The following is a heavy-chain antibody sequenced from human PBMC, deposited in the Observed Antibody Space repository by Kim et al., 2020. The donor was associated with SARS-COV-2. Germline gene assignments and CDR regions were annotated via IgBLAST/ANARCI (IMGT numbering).Heavy chain of an antibody. CDR2: IKQDGSEK. CDR1: GFTFSSYW. D-gene: IGHD3-22*01. J-gene: IGHJ4*02. Sequence: GGSLRLSCAASGFTFSSYWMSWVRQAPGKGLEWVANIKQDGSEKYYVDSVKCRFTISRDNAKNSLYLQMNSLRAEDTAVYYCARDADYYDSSGHDYWGQGTLVTVSS. V-gene: IGHV3-7*01. CDR3: ARDADYYDSSGHDY.